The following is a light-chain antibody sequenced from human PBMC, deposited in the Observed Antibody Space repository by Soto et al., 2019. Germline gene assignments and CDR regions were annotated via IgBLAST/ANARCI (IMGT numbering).Light chain of an antibody. J-gene: IGKJ1*01. CDR3: QQRDNWPWT. V-gene: IGKV3-11*01. Sequence: EIVLTQSPATLSLSPGERATLSCRASQSVRSNLAWYQHKPGQAPRLLIYDVSNRATGIPGRFSGSGFGTDFTLPISNVEPEDFAVCYCQQRDNWPWTFGQGDKVEIK. CDR2: DVS. CDR1: QSVRSN.